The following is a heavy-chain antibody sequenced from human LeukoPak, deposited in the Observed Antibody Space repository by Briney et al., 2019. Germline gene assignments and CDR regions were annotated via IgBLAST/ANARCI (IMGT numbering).Heavy chain of an antibody. CDR1: GGSISSYF. Sequence: SETLSLTCTVSGGSISSYFWSWIRQPPGKGLEWIGYIYYSGSTNYNPSLKSRVTISVDTSKNQFSLKLSSVTAADTAVYYCATIAAAGTGYFDYWGQGTLVTVSS. V-gene: IGHV4-59*08. J-gene: IGHJ4*02. CDR2: IYYSGST. CDR3: ATIAAAGTGYFDY. D-gene: IGHD6-13*01.